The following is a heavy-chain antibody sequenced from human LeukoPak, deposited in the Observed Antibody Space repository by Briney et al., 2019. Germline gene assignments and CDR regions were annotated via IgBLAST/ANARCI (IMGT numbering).Heavy chain of an antibody. CDR1: GYSFTTYG. Sequence: ASVKVSCKASGYSFTTYGISWLRQAPGHGLEWIGWISAYNGNTNYADKVRGRVLVTTDISTTTAYLELRSLRYDDTAVYYCAKMDSDSSGFFSNWGQGTPVTVSS. D-gene: IGHD3-22*01. CDR2: ISAYNGNT. CDR3: AKMDSDSSGFFSN. J-gene: IGHJ1*01. V-gene: IGHV1-18*01.